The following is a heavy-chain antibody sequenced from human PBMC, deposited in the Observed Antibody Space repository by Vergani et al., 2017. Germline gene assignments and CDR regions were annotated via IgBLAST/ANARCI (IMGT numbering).Heavy chain of an antibody. CDR1: GGSLRGYF. V-gene: IGHV4-34*01. CDR3: ATSCSATDCQLGFFWV. D-gene: IGHD2-15*01. CDR2: INHRGDT. J-gene: IGHJ4*02. Sequence: QAQLQQWGAGLLKPSETLSLTCAVSGGSLRGYFWSWIRQSPGKGLEWIGDINHRGDTKYNPSLKSRVTMSVDTSKNQFSLILPSVTAADTAMYYCATSCSATDCQLGFFWVWGQGTLVTVSS.